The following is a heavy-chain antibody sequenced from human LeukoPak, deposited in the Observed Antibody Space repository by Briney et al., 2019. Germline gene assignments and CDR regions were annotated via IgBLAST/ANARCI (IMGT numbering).Heavy chain of an antibody. CDR2: FDPEDGET. CDR3: AATTMVRGVVPFDY. J-gene: IGHJ4*02. Sequence: ASVTVSCKVSGYTLTELSMHWVRQAPGKGLEWGGGFDPEDGETIYAQKFQGRVTMTEDTSTDTAYMELSSLRSEDTAVYYCAATTMVRGVVPFDYWGQGTLVTVSS. D-gene: IGHD3-10*01. CDR1: GYTLTELS. V-gene: IGHV1-24*01.